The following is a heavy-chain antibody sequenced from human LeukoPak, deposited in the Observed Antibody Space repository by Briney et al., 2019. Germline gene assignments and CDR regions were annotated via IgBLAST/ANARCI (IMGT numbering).Heavy chain of an antibody. Sequence: PSETLSLTCTVSGYSISSGYYWGWIRQPPGKGLEWIGSIYHSGSTYYNPSLKNRVTMSVDKSKNHFSLKLTSVTAADTAVYYCARFDYGDFLFDYWGQGALVTVSS. CDR3: ARFDYGDFLFDY. CDR1: GYSISSGYY. J-gene: IGHJ4*02. CDR2: IYHSGST. D-gene: IGHD4-17*01. V-gene: IGHV4-38-2*02.